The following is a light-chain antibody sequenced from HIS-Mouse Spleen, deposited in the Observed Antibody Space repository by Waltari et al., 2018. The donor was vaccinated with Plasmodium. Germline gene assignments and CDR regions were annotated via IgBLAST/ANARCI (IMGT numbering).Light chain of an antibody. J-gene: IGKJ1*01. V-gene: IGKV3-15*01. CDR2: GAS. Sequence: EIVMTQSPATLSVSPGERATLSCRASQSVSSNLAWYQQKPGQAPRLLIYGASTKPTGSPARFSGSGSGTEFTLTISSMQSEDFAVYYCQQYNNWPRGTFGQGTKVEIK. CDR3: QQYNNWPRGT. CDR1: QSVSSN.